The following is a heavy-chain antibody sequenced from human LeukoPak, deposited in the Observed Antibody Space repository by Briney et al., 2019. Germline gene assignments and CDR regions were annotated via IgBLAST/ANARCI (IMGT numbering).Heavy chain of an antibody. Sequence: AASVKVSCKASGYSFTSHYMHWVRQAPGQGLEWMELINPSGSSTLYAQKFQGRVTMTRDMSTTTDYMELSSLRSEDTAVYYCARDNSVGDIAWWFDPWGQGTLVTVSS. CDR2: INPSGSST. CDR3: ARDNSVGDIAWWFDP. J-gene: IGHJ5*02. D-gene: IGHD3-16*02. V-gene: IGHV1-46*01. CDR1: GYSFTSHY.